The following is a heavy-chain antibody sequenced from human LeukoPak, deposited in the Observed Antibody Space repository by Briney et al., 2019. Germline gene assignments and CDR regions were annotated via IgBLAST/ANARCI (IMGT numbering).Heavy chain of an antibody. D-gene: IGHD3-22*01. CDR3: ASFDSSGSHAFDI. Sequence: SETLSLTCTVSGGSISSYYWSWIRQPPGEGLEWIACIYYSGTTNYNPSLKSRVTISIDTSKNQFSLKLSSVTAADTAVYYCASFDSSGSHAFDIWGQGTMVTVSS. J-gene: IGHJ3*02. CDR1: GGSISSYY. V-gene: IGHV4-59*01. CDR2: IYYSGTT.